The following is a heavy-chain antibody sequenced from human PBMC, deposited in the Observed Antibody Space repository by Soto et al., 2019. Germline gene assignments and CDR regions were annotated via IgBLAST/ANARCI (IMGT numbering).Heavy chain of an antibody. CDR3: ARGGGDAFDI. CDR2: IYYSGNT. J-gene: IGHJ3*02. Sequence: PSETLSLTCPVSGVSISSYSWNWLRQPPGKGLEWIGYIYYSGNTNYNPSLKSRVTISVDTSKNQFSLKLSSVTAADTAVYYCARGGGDAFDIWGQGTMVTVS. V-gene: IGHV4-59*01. D-gene: IGHD3-3*01. CDR1: GVSISSYS.